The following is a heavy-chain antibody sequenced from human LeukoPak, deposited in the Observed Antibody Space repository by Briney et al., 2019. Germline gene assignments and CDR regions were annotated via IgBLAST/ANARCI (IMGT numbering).Heavy chain of an antibody. CDR1: GGSFSGYY. D-gene: IGHD3-22*01. CDR2: INHSGST. V-gene: IGHV4-34*01. J-gene: IGHJ4*02. Sequence: SETLSLTCAVYGGSFSGYYWSWLRQPPGKGLEWIGEINHSGSTNYNPSLKSRVTISVDTSKNQFSLKLSSVTAADTAMYYCAGLDYYDSSGYYYWGQGTLVTVSS. CDR3: AGLDYYDSSGYYY.